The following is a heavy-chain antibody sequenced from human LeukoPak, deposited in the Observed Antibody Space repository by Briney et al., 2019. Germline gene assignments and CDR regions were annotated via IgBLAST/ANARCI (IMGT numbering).Heavy chain of an antibody. Sequence: PGGSLRLSCAASGFTFSTYGMHWVRQAPGKGLEWVAVISYDGSNEFYADSVKGRFTISRDNSKNTLYLQMNSLRAEDTAVYCCAKDGRDYYDSSGYYDYWGQGTPVTVSS. J-gene: IGHJ4*02. CDR3: AKDGRDYYDSSGYYDY. V-gene: IGHV3-30*18. D-gene: IGHD3-22*01. CDR1: GFTFSTYG. CDR2: ISYDGSNE.